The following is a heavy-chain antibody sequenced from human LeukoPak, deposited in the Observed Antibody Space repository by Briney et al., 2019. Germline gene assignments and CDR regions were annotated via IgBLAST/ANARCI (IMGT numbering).Heavy chain of an antibody. CDR1: GYTFTGYH. Sequence: GASVKVSCKASGYTFTGYHMHWVRQAPGQGLEWMGGIIPIFGTANYAQKFQGRVTITADESTSTAYMELSSLRSEDTAVYYCARDGWYGSGSYSFNWFDPWGQGTLVTVSS. D-gene: IGHD3-10*01. CDR3: ARDGWYGSGSYSFNWFDP. J-gene: IGHJ5*02. V-gene: IGHV1-69*13. CDR2: IIPIFGTA.